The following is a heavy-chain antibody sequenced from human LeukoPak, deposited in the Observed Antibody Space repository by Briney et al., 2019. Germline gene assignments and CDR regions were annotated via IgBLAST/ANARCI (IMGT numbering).Heavy chain of an antibody. CDR1: GFTFSSYG. V-gene: IGHV3-7*01. CDR3: ARRIQLWFILDY. J-gene: IGHJ4*02. CDR2: IKQDGSEK. Sequence: GGSLRLSCAASGFTFSSYGMHWVRQAPGKGLEWVANIKQDGSEKYYVDSVKGRFTISRDNAKNSQYLQVNSLRAEDTAVYYCARRIQLWFILDYWGQGTLVTVSS. D-gene: IGHD5-18*01.